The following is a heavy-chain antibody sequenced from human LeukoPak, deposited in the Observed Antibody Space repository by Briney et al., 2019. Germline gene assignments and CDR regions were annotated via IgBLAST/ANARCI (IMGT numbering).Heavy chain of an antibody. D-gene: IGHD3-3*01. J-gene: IGHJ4*02. CDR1: GFTFSSYS. CDR2: ISSSSSYI. Sequence: GGSLRLSCAASGFTFSSYSMNWVRQAPGKGLEWVSSISSSSSYIYYADSVKGRFTISRDNAKNSLYLQMNSLRAEDTAVYYCARVTRSRAIRFLEWLYARKFDYWGQGTLVTVSS. V-gene: IGHV3-21*01. CDR3: ARVTRSRAIRFLEWLYARKFDY.